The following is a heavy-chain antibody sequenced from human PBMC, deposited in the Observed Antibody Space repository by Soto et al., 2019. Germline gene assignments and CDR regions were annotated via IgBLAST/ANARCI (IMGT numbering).Heavy chain of an antibody. CDR1: GFTFSSYG. CDR2: ISYDRSNK. Sequence: GGSLRLSCAASGFTFSSYGMHWVRQAPGKGLEWVAVISYDRSNKYYADSVKGRFTISRDNSKNTLYLQMNSLRAEDTAVYYCAKSLRPMRYGSGCPVLWGQGTLVNVFS. D-gene: IGHD3-10*01. CDR3: AKSLRPMRYGSGCPVL. J-gene: IGHJ4*02. V-gene: IGHV3-30*18.